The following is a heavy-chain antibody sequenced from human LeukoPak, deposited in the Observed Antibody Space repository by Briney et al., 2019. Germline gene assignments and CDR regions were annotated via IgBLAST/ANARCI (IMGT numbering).Heavy chain of an antibody. CDR1: GGSISSSSYY. J-gene: IGHJ3*02. D-gene: IGHD6-13*01. CDR3: ARGYSSGWYSVGAFDI. Sequence: PSETLSLTCTVSGGSISSSSYYWGWIRQPPGKGLEWIGSIYYSGSTYYNPSLKSRVTISVDTSKNQFSLKLSSVTAADTAVYYCARGYSSGWYSVGAFDIWGQGTMVTASS. CDR2: IYYSGST. V-gene: IGHV4-39*07.